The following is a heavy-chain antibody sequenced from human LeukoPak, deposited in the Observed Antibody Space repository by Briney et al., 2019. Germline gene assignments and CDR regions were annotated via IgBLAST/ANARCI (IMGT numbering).Heavy chain of an antibody. CDR1: GFTFSSYG. V-gene: IGHV3-30*02. D-gene: IGHD6-13*01. CDR2: IRYDGSDK. J-gene: IGHJ5*02. Sequence: GGSPRLSCEASGFTFSSYGMHWVRQAPGKGLEWVAFIRYDGSDKYYADSVKGRFTISRDNSKNTLYLQMNSLRAEDTAVYYCAKDGSSSWYNWFDPWGQGTLVTVSS. CDR3: AKDGSSSWYNWFDP.